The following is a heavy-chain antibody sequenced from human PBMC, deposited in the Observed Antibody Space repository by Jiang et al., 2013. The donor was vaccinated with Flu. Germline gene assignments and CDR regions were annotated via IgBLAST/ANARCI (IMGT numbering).Heavy chain of an antibody. CDR2: IKQDGSEK. V-gene: IGHV3-7*01. CDR1: GFTFNNYW. D-gene: IGHD6-19*01. J-gene: IGHJ1*01. CDR3: ASNIAVADRRVYFQR. Sequence: VQLLESGGGLVQPGGSLRLSCAASGFTFNNYWMSWVRQAPGKGLEWVANIKQDGSEKYYVDSVKGRFTISRDNAKNSLYLQMNSLRAEDTAVYYCASNIAVADRRVYFQRWGQG.